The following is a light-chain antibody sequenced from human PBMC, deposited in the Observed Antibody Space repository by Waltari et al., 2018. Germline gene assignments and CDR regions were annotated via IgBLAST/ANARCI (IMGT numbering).Light chain of an antibody. J-gene: IGKJ2*01. CDR3: QQYGSSVMYT. CDR1: QRLIKRY. CDR2: GAS. Sequence: EVVLTQSPGTLSLSPGERATLSCRASQRLIKRYVAWYQQKPGQAPTLLIYGASNRAAGIPDRFSASGSETDLTLTISRLEPEDFGVYYCQQYGSSVMYTFGQGTKLEI. V-gene: IGKV3-20*01.